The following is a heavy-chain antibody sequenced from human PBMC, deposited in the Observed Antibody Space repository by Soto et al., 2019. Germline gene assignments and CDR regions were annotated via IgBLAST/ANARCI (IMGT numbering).Heavy chain of an antibody. Sequence: SETLCLTCPVSGDSINNGGDYWAWIRQHPGKGLEWIWYIYYSGSTHHNPSLKSRDTISLDPSKNQFSLKLSSVTAADTAVYYCARQKAAGSFTYYFGNWGQGTLVTVSS. CDR1: GDSINNGGDY. D-gene: IGHD6-13*01. CDR2: IYYSGST. J-gene: IGHJ4*02. CDR3: ARQKAAGSFTYYFGN. V-gene: IGHV4-31*03.